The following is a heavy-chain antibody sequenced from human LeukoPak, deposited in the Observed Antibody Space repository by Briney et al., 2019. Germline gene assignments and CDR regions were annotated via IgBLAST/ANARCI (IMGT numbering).Heavy chain of an antibody. CDR2: ISSSGSTI. D-gene: IGHD3-3*01. CDR1: GFTFSDYY. Sequence: GGSLRLSCAASGFTFSDYYMSWIRQAPGKGLEWVSYISSSGSTIYYADSLKGRFTISRDNAKNSLYLQMNSLRAEDTAVYYCAKQQAGTYYGAEGWFDPWGQGTLVTVSS. CDR3: AKQQAGTYYGAEGWFDP. J-gene: IGHJ5*02. V-gene: IGHV3-11*04.